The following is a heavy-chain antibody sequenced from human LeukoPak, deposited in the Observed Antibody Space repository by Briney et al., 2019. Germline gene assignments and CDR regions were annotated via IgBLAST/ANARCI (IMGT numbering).Heavy chain of an antibody. CDR2: TSGDSKVI. Sequence: PSETLSLTCTVSGGSISSSSYYWGWIRQPPGKGLEWVSFTSGDSKVIYYADSVKGRFTISRDNAKNSLYLQMNSLRADDTAVYYCGRDGGVAYGLDVWGQGTTVTVSS. CDR3: GRDGGVAYGLDV. J-gene: IGHJ6*02. CDR1: GGSISSSS. V-gene: IGHV3-48*01. D-gene: IGHD3-3*01.